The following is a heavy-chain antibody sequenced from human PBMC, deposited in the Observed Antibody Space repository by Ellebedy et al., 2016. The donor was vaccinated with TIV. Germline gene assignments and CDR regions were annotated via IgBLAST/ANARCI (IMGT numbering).Heavy chain of an antibody. CDR2: INPSVGST. CDR1: GYTFTSYF. CDR3: ARARSSGWLHTPDY. D-gene: IGHD6-19*01. V-gene: IGHV1-46*04. J-gene: IGHJ4*02. Sequence: AASVKVSCKASGYTFTSYFMHWVRHAPGQGLEWMGIINPSVGSTTYAQKLQGRVTMTRDTSTSTVYMELSSLRSEDTAVYYCARARSSGWLHTPDYWGQGTLVTVSS.